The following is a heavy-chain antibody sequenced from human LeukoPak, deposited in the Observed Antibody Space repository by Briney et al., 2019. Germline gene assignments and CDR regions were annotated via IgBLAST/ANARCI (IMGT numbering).Heavy chain of an antibody. CDR2: IFYGGSP. CDR1: GGSISSYY. J-gene: IGHJ4*02. D-gene: IGHD2-15*01. CDR3: ATVAQGVVLY. V-gene: IGHV4-4*07. Sequence: SETLSLTCTVSGGSISSYYWSWIRQPAGKGLEWMGHIFYGGSPNYNPSLKGRLLMSIDTSKSQFSLKLTSVTAADTALYYCATVAQGVVLYWGQGTLITVSS.